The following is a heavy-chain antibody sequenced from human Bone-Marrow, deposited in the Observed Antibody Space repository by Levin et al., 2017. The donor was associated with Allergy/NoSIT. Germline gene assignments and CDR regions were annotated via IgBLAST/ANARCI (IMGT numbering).Heavy chain of an antibody. V-gene: IGHV3-15*01. CDR3: ATVKLRYSGYVFDY. J-gene: IGHJ4*02. CDR2: IKTNTDGGTA. Sequence: PGGSLRLSCAASGFTFSDAWMSWVRQAPGKGLEWVARIKTNTDGGTADYTASVKGRFTISRDDSKNTLYLQMNSLKTTDAAVYYCATVKLRYSGYVFDYWGQGTLVTVSS. D-gene: IGHD5-12*01. CDR1: GFTFSDAW.